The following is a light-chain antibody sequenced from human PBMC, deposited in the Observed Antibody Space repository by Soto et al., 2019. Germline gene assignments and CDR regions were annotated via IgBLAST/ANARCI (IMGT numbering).Light chain of an antibody. CDR3: QSYDSELNGLYV. CDR2: SNN. CDR1: SSNIGGNT. Sequence: QSVLTQPPSASGTPGRRVVISCSGSSSNIGGNTVNWYQQLPGTAPKLLIYSNNHRPSGVPDRFSGSKSGTSASLAITGLQADDEADYYCQSYDSELNGLYVFGTGTKVTVL. J-gene: IGLJ1*01. V-gene: IGLV1-44*01.